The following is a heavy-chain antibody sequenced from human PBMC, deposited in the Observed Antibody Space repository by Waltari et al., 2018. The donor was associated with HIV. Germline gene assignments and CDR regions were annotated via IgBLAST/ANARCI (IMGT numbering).Heavy chain of an antibody. CDR1: GGSFSGYF. Sequence: QVLLREWGAGLLKPSETLSLTCDVSGGSFSGYFWSWIRQSPGKGLEWIGEINYSGSTNYNPSLKSRVALSIDTSMEQVSLKMTFVTVADTAMYYCARGSSGSYYRWFDHWGQGALVTVSA. D-gene: IGHD3-10*01. J-gene: IGHJ5*02. CDR3: ARGSSGSYYRWFDH. V-gene: IGHV4-34*01. CDR2: INYSGST.